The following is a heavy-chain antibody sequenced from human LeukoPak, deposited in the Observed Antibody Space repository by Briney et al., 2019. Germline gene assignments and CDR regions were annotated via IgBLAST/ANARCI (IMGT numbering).Heavy chain of an antibody. Sequence: GGSLRLPCAASGFTFSSYGMHWVRQAPGKGLEWVAVISYDGSNKYYADSVKGRFTISRDNSKNTLYLQMNSLRAEDTAVYYCAKDRIAVAGGHHDAFDIWGQGTMVTVSS. CDR2: ISYDGSNK. V-gene: IGHV3-30*18. CDR3: AKDRIAVAGGHHDAFDI. D-gene: IGHD6-19*01. J-gene: IGHJ3*02. CDR1: GFTFSSYG.